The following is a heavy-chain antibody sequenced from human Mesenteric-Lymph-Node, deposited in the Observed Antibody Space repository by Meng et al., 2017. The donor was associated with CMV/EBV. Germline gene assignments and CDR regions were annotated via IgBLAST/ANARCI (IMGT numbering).Heavy chain of an antibody. Sequence: GESLKISCAASGFTFSSYAMHWVRQAPGKGLEWVAFIRYDGSNKYYADSVKGRFTISRDNSKNTLYLQMNSLRAEDTAVYYCAKGEYCSNTSCYTHIGGFDYWGQGTLVTVSS. J-gene: IGHJ4*02. CDR3: AKGEYCSNTSCYTHIGGFDY. CDR2: IRYDGSNK. CDR1: GFTFSSYA. V-gene: IGHV3-30*02. D-gene: IGHD2-2*02.